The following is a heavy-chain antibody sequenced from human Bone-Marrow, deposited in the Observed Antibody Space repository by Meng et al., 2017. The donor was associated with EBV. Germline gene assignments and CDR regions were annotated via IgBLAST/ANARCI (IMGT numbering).Heavy chain of an antibody. CDR1: GFTFSSYS. CDR2: ISSSSSYI. D-gene: IGHD6-19*01. CDR3: ARDVAVAGTGYYFDY. J-gene: IGHJ4*02. V-gene: IGHV3-21*01. Sequence: EVQLVESGGGLVKLGGCLRLSCAASGFTFSSYSMNWVRQAPGKGLEWVSSISSSSSYIYYADSVKGRFTISRDNAKNSLYLQMNSLRAEDTAVYYCARDVAVAGTGYYFDYWGQGTLVTVSS.